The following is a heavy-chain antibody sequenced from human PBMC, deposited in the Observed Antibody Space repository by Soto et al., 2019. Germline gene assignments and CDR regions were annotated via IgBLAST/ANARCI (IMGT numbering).Heavy chain of an antibody. CDR3: ARSPYYDFWSGYYRGENYYYGMDV. D-gene: IGHD3-3*01. Sequence: GASVKVSCKASGYTFTGYYMHWVRQAPGQGLEWMGWINPNSGGTNYAQKFQGWVTMTRDTSISTAYMELSGLRSDDTAVYYCARSPYYDFWSGYYRGENYYYGMDVWGQGTTVTVSS. V-gene: IGHV1-2*04. J-gene: IGHJ6*02. CDR1: GYTFTGYY. CDR2: INPNSGGT.